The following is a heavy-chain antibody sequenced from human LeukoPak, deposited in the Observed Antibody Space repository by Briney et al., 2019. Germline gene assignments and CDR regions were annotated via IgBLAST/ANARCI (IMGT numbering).Heavy chain of an antibody. CDR1: GFTVSSNY. D-gene: IGHD4-17*01. CDR2: IYSGGST. CDR3: AKDRYAPDYGDYGAEYYYYGMDV. J-gene: IGHJ6*02. V-gene: IGHV3-66*01. Sequence: GGSLRLSCAASGFTVSSNYMSWVRQAPGKGLEWVSVIYSGGSTYYADSVKGRFTISRDNSKNTLYLQMNSLRSEDTAVYYCAKDRYAPDYGDYGAEYYYYGMDVWGQGTTVTVSS.